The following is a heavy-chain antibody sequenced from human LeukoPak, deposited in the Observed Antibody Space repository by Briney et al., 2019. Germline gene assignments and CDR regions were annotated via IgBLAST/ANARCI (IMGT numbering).Heavy chain of an antibody. V-gene: IGHV1-69*05. J-gene: IGHJ4*02. CDR2: IIPIFGTA. D-gene: IGHD5-24*01. Sequence: SVKVSCKASGGTFSSYAISWVRQAPGQGLEWMGGIIPIFGTANYAQKFQGRVTITTDESTSTAYMELSSLRSEDTAVYYCAAIGDGYSTSYYLEYWGQGTLVTVSS. CDR3: AAIGDGYSTSYYLEY. CDR1: GGTFSSYA.